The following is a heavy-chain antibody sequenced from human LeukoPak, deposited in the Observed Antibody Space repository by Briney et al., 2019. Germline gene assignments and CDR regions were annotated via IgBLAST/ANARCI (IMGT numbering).Heavy chain of an antibody. CDR2: LKQDESEK. CDR1: GFAFSTYW. J-gene: IGHJ4*02. Sequence: GGSLRLSCAASGFAFSTYWMTWVRQAQGKGLEWVANLKQDESEKYYADSVEGRFTISRDNAENSLYLQMNSLRAEDTAVYYCARLHVALPGRLDCWGQGTLVTVSS. V-gene: IGHV3-7*01. D-gene: IGHD2-21*02. CDR3: ARLHVALPGRLDC.